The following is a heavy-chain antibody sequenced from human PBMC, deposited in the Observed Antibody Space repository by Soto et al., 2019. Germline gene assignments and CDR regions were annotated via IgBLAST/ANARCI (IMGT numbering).Heavy chain of an antibody. Sequence: GGSLRLSCAASGFTLSRYGMHWVRQAPGKGLEWVAVISFEGNTQYYADSVKGRFTISRDNSKDTLSLQIHSLRPEDTAVYYCARGAEHQLLSRDYFYGMDVWGQGTTVTVSS. J-gene: IGHJ6*02. D-gene: IGHD1-1*01. CDR2: ISFEGNTQ. CDR3: ARGAEHQLLSRDYFYGMDV. CDR1: GFTLSRYG. V-gene: IGHV3-30*05.